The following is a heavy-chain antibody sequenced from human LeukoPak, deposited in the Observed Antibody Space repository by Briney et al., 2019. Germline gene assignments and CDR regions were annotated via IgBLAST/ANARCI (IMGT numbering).Heavy chain of an antibody. Sequence: SQTLSLTCTVSGGSISSGDYYWSWIRQPPGKGLEWIGYIYYSGSTYYNPSLKSLVTISVATSKNQFSLKLSSVTAADTAVYYCARDLGGQDTGERFDPWGQGTLVTVSS. D-gene: IGHD3-16*01. CDR3: ARDLGGQDTGERFDP. J-gene: IGHJ5*02. CDR2: IYYSGST. V-gene: IGHV4-30-4*08. CDR1: GGSISSGDYY.